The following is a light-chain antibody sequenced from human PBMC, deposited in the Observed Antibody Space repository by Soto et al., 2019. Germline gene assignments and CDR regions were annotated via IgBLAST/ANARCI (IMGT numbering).Light chain of an antibody. Sequence: DIPMNQSASTLSASIGDGVTITCRASQRISTWLAWYQQKPGKVPKLLIYAASTLQSGVPSRFSGSGSGTDFTLTISSLEPEDFAVYYCQQRRNWPPWTFGQGTRLEIK. CDR2: AAS. CDR3: QQRRNWPPWT. V-gene: IGKV1-27*01. CDR1: QRISTW. J-gene: IGKJ1*01.